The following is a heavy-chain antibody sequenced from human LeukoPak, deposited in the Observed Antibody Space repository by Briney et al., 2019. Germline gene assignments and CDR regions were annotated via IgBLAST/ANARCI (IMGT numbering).Heavy chain of an antibody. CDR2: IYYSGST. CDR1: GGSISSGGYY. D-gene: IGHD3-10*01. V-gene: IGHV4-31*03. Sequence: SETLSLTCTVSGGSISSGGYYWSWIRQHPGKGLEWIGYIYYSGSTYYNPSLKSRVTISVDTSKNQFSLKLSSVTAADTAVYYCARATGGYGSGSYFGGYYFDYWGQGTLVTVSS. J-gene: IGHJ4*02. CDR3: ARATGGYGSGSYFGGYYFDY.